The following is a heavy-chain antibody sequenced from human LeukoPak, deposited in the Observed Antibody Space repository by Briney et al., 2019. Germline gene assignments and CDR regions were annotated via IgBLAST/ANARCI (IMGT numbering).Heavy chain of an antibody. J-gene: IGHJ5*02. D-gene: IGHD3-10*01. CDR3: ARVGVGWFGELRSEGTNP. CDR1: GYTFTSYG. CDR2: ISAYNGNT. V-gene: IGHV1-18*01. Sequence: AASVKVSCKASGYTFTSYGISWVRQAPGQGLEWMGWISAYNGNTNYAQKLQGRVTMTTDTSTSTAYMELRSLRSDDTAVYYCARVGVGWFGELRSEGTNPWGQGTLVTVSS.